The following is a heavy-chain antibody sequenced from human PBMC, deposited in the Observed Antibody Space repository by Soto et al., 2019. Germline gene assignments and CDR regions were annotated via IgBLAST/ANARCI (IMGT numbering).Heavy chain of an antibody. CDR1: GFTFSSFG. Sequence: QVHLVESGGGVVQPGRSLRLSCAASGFTFSSFGMHWVRQAPGKGLEWVSVISYDENSKYYAESVTGRFTISRDNSKNTLYLEMNSLRAEDTALYYCAKEGVGTTVGTSHGLVDFCGQGTLVTVSS. J-gene: IGHJ4*02. D-gene: IGHD4-17*01. CDR3: AKEGVGTTVGTSHGLVDF. V-gene: IGHV3-30*18. CDR2: ISYDENSK.